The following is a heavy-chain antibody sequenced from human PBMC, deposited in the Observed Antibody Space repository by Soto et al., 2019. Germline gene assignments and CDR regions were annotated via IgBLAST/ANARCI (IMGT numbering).Heavy chain of an antibody. CDR2: ISSSGSTI. CDR1: GFTFSSYE. V-gene: IGHV3-48*03. D-gene: IGHD3-3*01. J-gene: IGHJ6*02. Sequence: EVQLVESGGGLVQPGGSLRLSCAASGFTFSSYEMNWVRQAPGKGLEWVSYISSSGSTIYYADSVKGRFTISRDNAKNSLYLLMNSLRAEDTAVYYCARSNFWRYYYYGMDVWGQGTTVTVSS. CDR3: ARSNFWRYYYYGMDV.